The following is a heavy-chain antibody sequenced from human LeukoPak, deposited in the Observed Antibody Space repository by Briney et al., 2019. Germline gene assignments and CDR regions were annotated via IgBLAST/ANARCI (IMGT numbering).Heavy chain of an antibody. CDR1: GGSISSYY. CDR2: IDYSGST. CDR3: ARGRDYCSGGSCYFWYFDL. Sequence: SETLSLTCTVSGGSISSYYWSWIRQPPGKGLEWIGYIDYSGSTKYNPSLESRVTMSVDTSKNQFSLKLSSVTAADTAVYYCARGRDYCSGGSCYFWYFDLWGRGTLVTVSS. D-gene: IGHD2-15*01. V-gene: IGHV4-59*01. J-gene: IGHJ2*01.